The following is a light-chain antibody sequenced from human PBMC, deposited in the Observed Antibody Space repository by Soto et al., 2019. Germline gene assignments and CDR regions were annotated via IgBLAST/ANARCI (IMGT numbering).Light chain of an antibody. J-gene: IGLJ1*01. CDR1: ASTIGRNY. CDR3: AAWDDNLSGLYV. Sequence: QSVLTQSPSASGTPGQRVTISCSGSASTIGRNYVYWYQQLPGTAPKLLIYRNSQRPSGVPDRFSASKSGTSASLAISGLRSEDEADYYCAAWDDNLSGLYVFGAGTKLTVL. V-gene: IGLV1-47*01. CDR2: RNS.